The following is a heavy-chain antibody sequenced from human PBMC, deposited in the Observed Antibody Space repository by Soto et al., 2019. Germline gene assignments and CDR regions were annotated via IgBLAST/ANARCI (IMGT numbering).Heavy chain of an antibody. D-gene: IGHD3-16*01. CDR1: GYTFTSYY. CDR2: INPSGGST. Sequence: ASVKVSCKASGYTFTSYYMHWVRQAPGQGLEWMGIINPSGGSTSYAQKFQGRVTMTRDTSTSTVYMELSSLRSADTAFYYCVGSATDVWVSKEDYWFDPWGQGTLVTVSS. J-gene: IGHJ5*02. V-gene: IGHV1-46*01. CDR3: VGSATDVWVSKEDYWFDP.